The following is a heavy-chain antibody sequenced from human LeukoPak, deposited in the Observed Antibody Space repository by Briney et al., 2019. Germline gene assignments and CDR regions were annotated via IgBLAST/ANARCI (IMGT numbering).Heavy chain of an antibody. CDR2: IKEDGSEE. CDR3: ARDRYGGTDC. CDR1: GFTFISYW. Sequence: GGSLRLSCAASGFTFISYWMSWVRQAPGKGLEWVANIKEDGSEEYYVDSVKGRFTISRDNAKNSLYLQMSSLRAEDTAVYYCARDRYGGTDCWGQGTLVTVSS. D-gene: IGHD4-23*01. J-gene: IGHJ4*02. V-gene: IGHV3-7*01.